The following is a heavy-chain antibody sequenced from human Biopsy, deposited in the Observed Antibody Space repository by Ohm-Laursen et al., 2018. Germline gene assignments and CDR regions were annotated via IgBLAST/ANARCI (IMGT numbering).Heavy chain of an antibody. Sequence: ASVKVSCKTSGYTFTAYGISWVRQAPGQGLEWMGWISTYNDDTNIAQKFQGRVSMTTDTSTRTACMELRSLRSGDTAIYFCAGDPGYDFWSGSDPFDIWGQGTLVTVS. D-gene: IGHD3-3*01. CDR1: GYTFTAYG. CDR2: ISTYNDDT. CDR3: AGDPGYDFWSGSDPFDI. V-gene: IGHV1-18*04. J-gene: IGHJ3*02.